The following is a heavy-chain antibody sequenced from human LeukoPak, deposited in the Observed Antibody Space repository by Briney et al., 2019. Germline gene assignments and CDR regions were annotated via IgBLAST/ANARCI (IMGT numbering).Heavy chain of an antibody. V-gene: IGHV3-23*01. CDR3: AKGLLGSCSDTICYAFGY. CDR2: IAATGGST. Sequence: PGGSLRLSCAASGFTFSSYAMNWVRRAPGKRLEWVSSIAATGGSTYYADSVKGRFTISRDNSKNTLYLQMNTLRVEDTAVYYCAKGLLGSCSDTICYAFGYWGQETLVTVSS. J-gene: IGHJ4*02. CDR1: GFTFSSYA. D-gene: IGHD2-15*01.